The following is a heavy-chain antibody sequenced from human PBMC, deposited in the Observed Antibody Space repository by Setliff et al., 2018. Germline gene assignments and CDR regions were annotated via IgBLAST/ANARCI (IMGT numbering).Heavy chain of an antibody. CDR3: SRDLQGSGDYVVDY. CDR2: IGESGNNI. J-gene: IGHJ4*02. D-gene: IGHD4-17*01. CDR1: GPTFSGYS. V-gene: IGHV3-48*04. Sequence: PGGSLRLSCVASGPTFSGYSLDWVRQAPGKGLEWVSYIGESGNNIHYADSVKGRCTISRDNAENSLTLQMNSLRVEETAVYYCSRDLQGSGDYVVDYWGQGTLVTVSS.